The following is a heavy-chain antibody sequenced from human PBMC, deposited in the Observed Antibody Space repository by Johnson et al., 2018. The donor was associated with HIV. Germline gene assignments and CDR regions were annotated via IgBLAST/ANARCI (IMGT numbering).Heavy chain of an antibody. CDR3: ASDRPIAAAGHDAFDI. J-gene: IGHJ3*02. V-gene: IGHV3-23*04. CDR2: ISGSGGST. CDR1: GFAFDDYG. Sequence: EVQVVESGGGVVRPGGSLRLSCAASGFAFDDYGMSWVRQAPGKGLDWVSGISGSGGSTYYADSVRGRVTISRDNSKNTLYLQMNSLRAEDTAVYYCASDRPIAAAGHDAFDIWGQGTMVTVSS. D-gene: IGHD6-13*01.